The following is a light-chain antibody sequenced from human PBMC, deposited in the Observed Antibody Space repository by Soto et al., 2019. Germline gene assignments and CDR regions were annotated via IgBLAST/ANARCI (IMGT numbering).Light chain of an antibody. CDR3: QHYSTLLWT. CDR2: GVS. Sequence: EIVMTQSPATLSVSPGERATLSCRARQSVDSKLAWYQQKPGQGPRLLIYGVSSRATGIPARFSGSGSGTEFTLTISSLQSEDFAVYFCQHYSTLLWTFGQGTQVEIK. CDR1: QSVDSK. V-gene: IGKV3-15*01. J-gene: IGKJ1*01.